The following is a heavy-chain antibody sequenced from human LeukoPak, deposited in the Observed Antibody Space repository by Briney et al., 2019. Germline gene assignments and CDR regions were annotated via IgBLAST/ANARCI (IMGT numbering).Heavy chain of an antibody. J-gene: IGHJ3*02. Sequence: ASVKVTCKASGYTFTSYYMHWVRQAPGQGLEWMGIINPSGGSTSYAQKFQGRVTMTRGTSTSTVYMELSSLRSEDTAVYYCARHYCSSTSCYPGDAFDIWGQGTMVTVSS. CDR3: ARHYCSSTSCYPGDAFDI. CDR2: INPSGGST. D-gene: IGHD2-2*01. V-gene: IGHV1-46*01. CDR1: GYTFTSYY.